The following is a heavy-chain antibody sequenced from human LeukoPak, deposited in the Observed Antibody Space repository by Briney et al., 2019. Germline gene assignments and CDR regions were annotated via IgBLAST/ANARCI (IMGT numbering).Heavy chain of an antibody. V-gene: IGHV1-18*01. CDR2: ISAYNGNT. CDR1: GYTFTSYG. J-gene: IGHJ4*02. CDR3: ARGDSSSSGLLSY. Sequence: ASVKVSCKASGYTFTSYGISWVRQAPGQGLEWMGWISAYNGNTNYAQKFEGRVTITADKSTSTAYMELSSLRSEDTAVYYCARGDSSSSGLLSYWGQEPLVTAPS. D-gene: IGHD6-6*01.